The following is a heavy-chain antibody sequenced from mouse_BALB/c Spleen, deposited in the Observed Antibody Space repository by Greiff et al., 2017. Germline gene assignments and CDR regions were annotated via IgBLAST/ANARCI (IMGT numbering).Heavy chain of an antibody. CDR2: ISSGGGST. CDR3: ARHSNWAMDY. V-gene: IGHV5-12-1*01. CDR1: GFAFSSYD. D-gene: IGHD2-5*01. J-gene: IGHJ4*01. Sequence: EVQRVESGGGLVKPGGSLKLSCAASGFAFSSYDMSWVRQTPEKRLEWVAYISSGGGSTYYPDTVKGRFTISRDNAKNTLYLQMSSLKSEDTAMYYCARHSNWAMDYWGQGTSVTVSS.